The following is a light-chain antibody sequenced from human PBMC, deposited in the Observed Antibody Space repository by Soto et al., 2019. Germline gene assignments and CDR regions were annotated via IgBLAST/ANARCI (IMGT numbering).Light chain of an antibody. J-gene: IGKJ3*01. Sequence: EIVLTQSPGTLYLSPGERATLSCRASQSVSSSYLAWYQQKPGQAPRLLIYGASSRATGIPDRFSGSGSGTDFTLTISRLEPEDFALYYCQQYGSSLFTFGPGNKVDIK. CDR3: QQYGSSLFT. CDR1: QSVSSSY. CDR2: GAS. V-gene: IGKV3-20*01.